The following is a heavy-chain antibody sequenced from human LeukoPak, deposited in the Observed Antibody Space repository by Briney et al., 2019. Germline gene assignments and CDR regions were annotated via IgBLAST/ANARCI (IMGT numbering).Heavy chain of an antibody. CDR3: ARIYYDILTGYYVFDY. CDR1: GYTFTSYY. J-gene: IGHJ4*02. Sequence: ASVKVSCKASGYTFTSYYMHWVRQAPGQGLEWMGIINPSGGSTTYAQKFQGRVTMTRNTSISTAYMELSSLRSEDTAVYYCARIYYDILTGYYVFDYWGQGTLVTVSS. V-gene: IGHV1-46*01. D-gene: IGHD3-9*01. CDR2: INPSGGST.